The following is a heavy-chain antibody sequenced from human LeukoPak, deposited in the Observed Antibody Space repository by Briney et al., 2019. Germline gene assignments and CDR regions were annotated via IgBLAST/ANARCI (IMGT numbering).Heavy chain of an antibody. CDR1: GFTVSSNY. CDR3: ARASSSSLFDY. CDR2: IYSGGST. D-gene: IGHD6-6*01. Sequence: GESLRLSCAASGFTVSSNYMSWVRQAPGKGLEWVSVIYSGGSTYYADSVKGRFTISRDNSKNTLYLQINSLRAEDTAVYYCARASSSSLFDYWGQGTLVTVSS. V-gene: IGHV3-53*01. J-gene: IGHJ4*02.